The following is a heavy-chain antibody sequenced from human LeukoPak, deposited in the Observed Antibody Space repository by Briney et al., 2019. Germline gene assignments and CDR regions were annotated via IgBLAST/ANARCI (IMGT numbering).Heavy chain of an antibody. CDR1: RFTFSSFW. CDR2: IKQDGSEK. D-gene: IGHD3-16*01. J-gene: IGHJ4*02. V-gene: IGHV3-7*01. CDR3: ARGKGVDY. Sequence: GGSLRLSCAASRFTFSSFWMSWVRQAPGRGREWVANIKQDGSEKYYVDSVKGRFTISRDNAKNSLHLQMNSLRAEDTAVYDCARGKGVDYWGQGTLVTVSS.